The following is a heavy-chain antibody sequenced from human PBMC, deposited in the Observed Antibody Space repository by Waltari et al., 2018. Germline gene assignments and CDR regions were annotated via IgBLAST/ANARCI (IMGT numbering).Heavy chain of an antibody. V-gene: IGHV5-51*01. CDR2: IYPGDSDT. D-gene: IGHD2-2*01. CDR3: ASSTNIVVVPAAILDAFDI. CDR1: GYSFTRYW. Sequence: EVQLVQSGAEVKKPGESLKISCKGSGYSFTRYWIGWVRQMPGKGLEWMGVIYPGDSDTRYSPAFQGQVTISADKSISTAYLQWSSLKASDTAMYYCASSTNIVVVPAAILDAFDIWGQGTMVTVSS. J-gene: IGHJ3*02.